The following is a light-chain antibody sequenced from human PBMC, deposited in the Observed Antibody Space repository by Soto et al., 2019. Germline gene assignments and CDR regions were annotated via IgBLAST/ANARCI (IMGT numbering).Light chain of an antibody. CDR2: DAS. J-gene: IGKJ1*01. CDR1: QSVSSY. V-gene: IGKV3-11*01. CDR3: QQYHIYSGT. Sequence: EIVLTQSPATLSLSPGERATLSCRASQSVSSYLAWYQQKPGQAPRLLIYDASNRATVIPARFSGSGSGTDFTLTISSLEPEDFAVYYCQQYHIYSGTFGQGTKVEIK.